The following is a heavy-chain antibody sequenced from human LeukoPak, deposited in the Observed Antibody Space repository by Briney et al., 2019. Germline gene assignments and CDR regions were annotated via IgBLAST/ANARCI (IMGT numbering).Heavy chain of an antibody. CDR3: ARSQWANYDSSGYYQYNWFDP. J-gene: IGHJ5*02. V-gene: IGHV1-69*05. D-gene: IGHD3-22*01. CDR2: IIPIFGTA. Sequence: SVKVSCKASGGTFSSYAISWVRQAPGQGLEWMGGIIPIFGTANYAQKFQGRVTMTRDTSTSTVYMELSSLRSEDTAVYYCARSQWANYDSSGYYQYNWFDPWGQGTLVTVSS. CDR1: GGTFSSYA.